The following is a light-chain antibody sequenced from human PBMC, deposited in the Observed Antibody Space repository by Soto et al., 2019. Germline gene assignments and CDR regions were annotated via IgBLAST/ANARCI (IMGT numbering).Light chain of an antibody. CDR1: QSVRSN. CDR2: GAS. Sequence: EIVMTQSPATLSVSPGERATLSCRASQSVRSNLAWYQLKPGQAPRLLIIGASTRATAIPARFSGSGSGTEFTLTISSLQSVDFSGYYGHRYQDSPPLPLGGETNVDIK. J-gene: IGKJ4*01. CDR3: HRYQDSPPLP. V-gene: IGKV3-15*01.